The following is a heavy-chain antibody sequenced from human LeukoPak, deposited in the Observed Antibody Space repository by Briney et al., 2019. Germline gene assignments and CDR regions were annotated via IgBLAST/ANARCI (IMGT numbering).Heavy chain of an antibody. D-gene: IGHD4/OR15-4a*01. J-gene: IGHJ4*02. V-gene: IGHV3-7*01. CDR3: ARRTNYLAFDY. CDR1: GFTFSSYG. CDR2: MSPDGTEK. Sequence: GGSLRLSCAASGFTFSSYGMHWVRQTPEKGLEWVANMSPDGTEKYYVDSVKGRFTISRDNAKNSLYLQMNNLRAEDTAVYSCARRTNYLAFDYWGQGTLVTVSS.